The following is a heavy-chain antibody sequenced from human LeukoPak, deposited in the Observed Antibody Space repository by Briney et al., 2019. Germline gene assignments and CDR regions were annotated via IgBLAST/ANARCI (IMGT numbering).Heavy chain of an antibody. J-gene: IGHJ3*02. Sequence: GGSLRLSCAASGFTFDSYAMSRVRQAPGKGLEWVSAISGSGGSTYYADSVKGRFTISRDNAKNSLYLQMNSLRAEDTAVYYCAREYCSSTSCYNAFDIWGQGTMVTVSS. V-gene: IGHV3-23*01. CDR1: GFTFDSYA. CDR2: ISGSGGST. D-gene: IGHD2-2*02. CDR3: AREYCSSTSCYNAFDI.